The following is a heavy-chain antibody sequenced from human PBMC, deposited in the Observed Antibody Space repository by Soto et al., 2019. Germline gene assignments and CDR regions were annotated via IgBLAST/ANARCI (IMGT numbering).Heavy chain of an antibody. Sequence: QVQLVQSGAEVKKPGSSVKVSCKASGGTFSSYAISWVRQAPGQGLEWMGGIIPIFGTANYAQKFQGRVTITADESTSTANMELSSLRSEDTAVYYCASSQSQGVTTVPPVDYWGQGTLVTVSS. CDR1: GGTFSSYA. CDR2: IIPIFGTA. CDR3: ASSQSQGVTTVPPVDY. V-gene: IGHV1-69*12. D-gene: IGHD4-17*01. J-gene: IGHJ4*02.